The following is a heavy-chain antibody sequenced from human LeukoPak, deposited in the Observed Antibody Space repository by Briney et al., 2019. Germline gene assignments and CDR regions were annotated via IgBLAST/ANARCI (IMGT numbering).Heavy chain of an antibody. CDR2: IIPILGIA. V-gene: IGHV1-69*04. D-gene: IGHD6-19*01. CDR1: GGTFSSYA. Sequence: SVKVSCKASGGTFSSYAISWVRQAPGQGLEWMGRIIPILGIANYAQKFQGRVTITADKSTSTAYMEPSSLRSEDTAVYYCARDLPSRRSSGRYPRYFDLWGRGTLVTVSS. J-gene: IGHJ2*01. CDR3: ARDLPSRRSSGRYPRYFDL.